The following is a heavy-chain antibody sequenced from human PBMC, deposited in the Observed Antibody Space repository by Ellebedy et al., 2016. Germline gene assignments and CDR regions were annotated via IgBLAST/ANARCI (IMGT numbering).Heavy chain of an antibody. D-gene: IGHD4-23*01. J-gene: IGHJ5*02. CDR2: INPSGGNT. Sequence: ASVKVSXXASGYTLTSYYMNWVRQAPGQGIEWLGIINPSGGNTNYAQKFQGRVSMATDTSTTTVYMELSSLGSEDTALYYCARGDYGGKSPGRAWGQGTLVTVSS. CDR3: ARGDYGGKSPGRA. CDR1: GYTLTSYY. V-gene: IGHV1-46*01.